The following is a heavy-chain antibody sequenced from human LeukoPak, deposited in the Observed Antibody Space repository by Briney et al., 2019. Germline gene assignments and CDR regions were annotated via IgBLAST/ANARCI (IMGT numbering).Heavy chain of an antibody. V-gene: IGHV3-48*03. J-gene: IGHJ4*02. D-gene: IGHD4-17*01. Sequence: PGGSLRLSCAASGFTFSSYEMNWVRQAPGKGLEWVSYISSSGSTIYYADSVKGRFTISRDNAKNSLYLQMNGLRAEDTAVYCCARGPPVTQVYWGQGTLVTVSS. CDR1: GFTFSSYE. CDR3: ARGPPVTQVY. CDR2: ISSSGSTI.